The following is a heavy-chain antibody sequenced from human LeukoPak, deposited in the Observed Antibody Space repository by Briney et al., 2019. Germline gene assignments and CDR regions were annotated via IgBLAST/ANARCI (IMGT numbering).Heavy chain of an antibody. Sequence: PSETLSLTCTVSGGSLSGHSWSWIRQPPGGGLEWIGYIRYTGDANYNPSLKSRVTISVDTSKNQFSLKLSSVTAADTAVYYCARAVRSMVRGVINYYGMDVWGQGTTVTVSS. CDR3: ARAVRSMVRGVINYYGMDV. CDR1: GGSLSGHS. J-gene: IGHJ6*02. V-gene: IGHV4-59*11. D-gene: IGHD3-10*01. CDR2: IRYTGDA.